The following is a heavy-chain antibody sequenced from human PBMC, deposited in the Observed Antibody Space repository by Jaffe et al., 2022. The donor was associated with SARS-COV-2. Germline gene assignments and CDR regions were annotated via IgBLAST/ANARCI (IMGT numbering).Heavy chain of an antibody. CDR2: ISYDGSNK. V-gene: IGHV3-30*04. J-gene: IGHJ3*02. CDR3: AREPLEDYDYVWGSYRSLRAFDI. CDR1: GFTFSSYA. Sequence: QVQLVESGGGVVQPGRSLRLSCAASGFTFSSYAMHWVRQAPGKGLEWVAVISYDGSNKYYADSVKGRFTISRDNSKNTLYLQMNSLRAEDTAVYYCAREPLEDYDYVWGSYRSLRAFDIWGQGTMVTVSS. D-gene: IGHD3-16*02.